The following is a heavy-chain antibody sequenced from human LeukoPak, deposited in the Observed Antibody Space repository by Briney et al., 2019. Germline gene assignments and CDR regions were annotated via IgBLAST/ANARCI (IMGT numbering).Heavy chain of an antibody. CDR2: ISGYSGNT. Sequence: ASVKVSCKASGYTFYSYGISWVRQAPGQGLEWMGRISGYSGNTDYAQNFQGRVTMTTDTSTSTAYMELRGLTSDDTAVYYCARSRCADSTSCYWFFFFDYWGQGTLVTISS. J-gene: IGHJ4*02. CDR3: ARSRCADSTSCYWFFFFDY. V-gene: IGHV1-18*01. D-gene: IGHD2-2*01. CDR1: GYTFYSYG.